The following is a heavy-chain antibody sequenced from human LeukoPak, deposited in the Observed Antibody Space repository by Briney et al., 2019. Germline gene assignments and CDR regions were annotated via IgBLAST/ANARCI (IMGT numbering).Heavy chain of an antibody. CDR2: IYYSGST. D-gene: IGHD3-16*02. CDR1: GGSISSYY. V-gene: IGHV4-59*01. J-gene: IGHJ4*02. CDR3: ARGVITFGGVIVAPYYFDY. Sequence: SETLSLTCTVSGGSISSYYWSWIREPPGKGLEWIGYIYYSGSTNYNPSLKSRVTISVDTSKNQFSLKLSSVTAADTAVYYCARGVITFGGVIVAPYYFDYWGQGTLVTVSS.